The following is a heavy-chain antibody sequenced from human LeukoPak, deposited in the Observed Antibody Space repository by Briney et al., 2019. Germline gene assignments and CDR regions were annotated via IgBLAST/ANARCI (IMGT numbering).Heavy chain of an antibody. CDR1: GFSFDVHA. Sequence: GGSLRLSCAASGFSFDVHAMTWVRQAPGKGPEWVATIGGPAEAFYADSVKGRFTISRDNTRYTLYLQMNRLRAEDSALYYCAKDRTSHNGVYDCLDFWGQGTQVTVSS. D-gene: IGHD3-16*01. CDR3: AKDRTSHNGVYDCLDF. CDR2: IGGPAEA. J-gene: IGHJ4*02. V-gene: IGHV3-23*01.